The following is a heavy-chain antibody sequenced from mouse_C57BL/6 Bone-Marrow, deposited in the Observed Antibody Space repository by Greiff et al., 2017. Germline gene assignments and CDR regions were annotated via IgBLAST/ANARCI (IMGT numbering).Heavy chain of an antibody. V-gene: IGHV1-81*01. J-gene: IGHJ1*03. CDR1: GYTFTSYG. CDR3: ARWGSNYVDWYFDV. Sequence: VQRVESGAELARPGASVKLSCKASGYTFTSYGISWVKQRTGQGLEWIGEIYPRSGNTYYNEKFKGKATLTADKSSSTAYMELRSLTSEDSAVYFCARWGSNYVDWYFDVWSTGTTVTVSS. CDR2: IYPRSGNT. D-gene: IGHD2-5*01.